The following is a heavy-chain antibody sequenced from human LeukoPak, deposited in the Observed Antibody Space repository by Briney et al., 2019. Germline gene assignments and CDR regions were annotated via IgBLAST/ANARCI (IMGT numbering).Heavy chain of an antibody. Sequence: ASVKVSCKASGYTFTGHYIHWVRQAPGQGLEWMGWIHPDTGGTKYAQKFQGRVTMTRDTSSSTAYMELSSLRSADTAVYYCASEYKYDSSGANAFDIWGQGTMVTVSS. CDR2: IHPDTGGT. J-gene: IGHJ3*02. CDR1: GYTFTGHY. D-gene: IGHD3-22*01. V-gene: IGHV1-2*02. CDR3: ASEYKYDSSGANAFDI.